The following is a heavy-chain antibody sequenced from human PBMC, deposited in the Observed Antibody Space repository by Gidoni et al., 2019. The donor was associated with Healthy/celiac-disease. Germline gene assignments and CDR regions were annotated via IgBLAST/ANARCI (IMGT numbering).Heavy chain of an antibody. CDR1: GFTFSSYG. J-gene: IGHJ3*02. CDR3: AKDLCGGDCFNAFDI. V-gene: IGHV3-30*18. CDR2: ISYDGSNK. D-gene: IGHD2-21*02. Sequence: QVQLVESGGGVVQPGRSLRLSCAASGFTFSSYGMHWVRQAPGKGLEWVAVISYDGSNKYYADSVKGRFTISRDNSKNTLYLQMNSLRAEDTAVYYCAKDLCGGDCFNAFDIWGQGTMVTVSS.